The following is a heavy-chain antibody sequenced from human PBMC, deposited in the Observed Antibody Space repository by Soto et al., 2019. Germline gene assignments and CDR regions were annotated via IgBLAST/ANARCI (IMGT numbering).Heavy chain of an antibody. CDR2: VSRDGRNT. CDR1: GFTFSDYA. Sequence: GGSLRLSCAASGFTFSDYAMHWVRQAPGKGLEWVAVVSRDGRNTHYADSVKGRFTISRDSSKNTVSLEMTSLRAEDTAVYYCARDGTVYDILTGYVGWFDPWGQGTLVTVSS. V-gene: IGHV3-30*03. J-gene: IGHJ5*02. CDR3: ARDGTVYDILTGYVGWFDP. D-gene: IGHD3-9*01.